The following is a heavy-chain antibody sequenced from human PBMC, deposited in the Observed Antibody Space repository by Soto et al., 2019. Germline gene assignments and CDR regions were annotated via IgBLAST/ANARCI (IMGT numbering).Heavy chain of an antibody. CDR2: IGGGGDGT. V-gene: IGHV3-23*01. Sequence: GGSLRLSCAASGFTFNEFAMSWVRQAPGKGLEWVSGIGGGGDGTHYADSVKGRFTISRDNSKNTLYLQMNSLRAEDTALYYCAKDAIPRNNLWDYLDYGGQGTLVTVSS. CDR1: GFTFNEFA. J-gene: IGHJ4*02. D-gene: IGHD1-1*01. CDR3: AKDAIPRNNLWDYLDY.